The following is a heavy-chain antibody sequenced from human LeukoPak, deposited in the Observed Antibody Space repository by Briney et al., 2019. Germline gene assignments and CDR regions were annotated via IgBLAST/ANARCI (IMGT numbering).Heavy chain of an antibody. CDR3: ARGGISYFDY. J-gene: IGHJ4*02. V-gene: IGHV3-30-3*01. CDR1: GFTFSSYA. Sequence: GRSLRLSCAASGFTFSSYAMHWVRQAPGKGLEWVAVISYDGSNKYYADSVKGRFTISRDNGQNSLYLQMDGLRAEDTAVYYCARGGISYFDYWGQGTLVTVSS. D-gene: IGHD3-16*01. CDR2: ISYDGSNK.